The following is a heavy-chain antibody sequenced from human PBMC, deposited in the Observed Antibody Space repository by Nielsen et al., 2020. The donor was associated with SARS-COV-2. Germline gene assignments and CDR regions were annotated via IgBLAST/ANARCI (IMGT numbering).Heavy chain of an antibody. CDR3: ARERVGGITIFGVVTRYGMDV. CDR1: GGSISSGDYY. CDR2: NYYSGST. D-gene: IGHD3-3*01. V-gene: IGHV4-30-4*01. J-gene: IGHJ6*02. Sequence: LRLSCTVSGGSISSGDYYWSWIRQPPGKGLEWLGYNYYSGSTYYNPSLKSRVTIAVDTSKNQFSLKLSSVTAADTALYYCARERVGGITIFGVVTRYGMDVWGQGTTVTVSS.